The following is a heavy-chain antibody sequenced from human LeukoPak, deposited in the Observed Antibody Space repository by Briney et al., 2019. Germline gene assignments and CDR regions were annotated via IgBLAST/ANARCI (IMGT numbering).Heavy chain of an antibody. D-gene: IGHD4-17*01. CDR1: GFPFSNYG. J-gene: IGHJ6*02. CDR3: AKSTTVTTWDYYYGMDV. V-gene: IGHV3-30*18. Sequence: GGSLRLSCAASGFPFSNYGMHWVRQAPGKGLEWVAVISYDGSNKYYGDSVKGRFTISRDNSKNTLYLQMNSLRAEDTAVYYCAKSTTVTTWDYYYGMDVWGQGTTVTVSS. CDR2: ISYDGSNK.